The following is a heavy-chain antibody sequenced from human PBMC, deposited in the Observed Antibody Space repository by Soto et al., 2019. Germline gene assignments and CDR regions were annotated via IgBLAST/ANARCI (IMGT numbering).Heavy chain of an antibody. D-gene: IGHD4-4*01. V-gene: IGHV3-30*04. CDR3: ARERLQKHNWFDP. Sequence: PGGSLRLSCTASGFIFSNYAMHWVRQAPGKGLEWVAFVSFDGRNKYHAAAVKGRFTISRDNSKNTLYPQMNSLRTEDTAVYYCARERLQKHNWFDPWGQGTLVTVSS. J-gene: IGHJ5*02. CDR2: VSFDGRNK. CDR1: GFIFSNYA.